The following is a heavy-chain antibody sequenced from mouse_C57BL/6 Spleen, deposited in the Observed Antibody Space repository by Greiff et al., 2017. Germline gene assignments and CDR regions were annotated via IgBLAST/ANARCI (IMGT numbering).Heavy chain of an antibody. Sequence: VQLQQPGAELVKPGASVKMSCKASGYTFTSYWITWVKQRPGQGLEWIGDIYPVSGSTNYNEKFKSKATLTVDTSSSTAYMQLSSLTSEDSAVYYCARVLRRGDYYAMDYWGQGTSVTVSS. CDR1: GYTFTSYW. D-gene: IGHD2-4*01. CDR3: ARVLRRGDYYAMDY. CDR2: IYPVSGST. J-gene: IGHJ4*01. V-gene: IGHV1-55*01.